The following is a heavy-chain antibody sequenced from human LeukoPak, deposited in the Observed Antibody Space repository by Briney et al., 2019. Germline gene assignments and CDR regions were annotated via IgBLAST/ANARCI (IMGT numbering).Heavy chain of an antibody. CDR3: ARDERITMVRGVMPYYYFGMDV. CDR2: IKQDGGEK. J-gene: IGHJ6*02. D-gene: IGHD3-10*01. V-gene: IGHV3-7*01. CDR1: GFTFSSYW. Sequence: GGSLRLSCAASGFTFSSYWMSWVRQAPGQGLEWVAGIKQDGGEKYYVDSVKGRLTISRDNAKNSLYLQMNSLRVEDTAVYYCARDERITMVRGVMPYYYFGMDVWGQGTTVTVSS.